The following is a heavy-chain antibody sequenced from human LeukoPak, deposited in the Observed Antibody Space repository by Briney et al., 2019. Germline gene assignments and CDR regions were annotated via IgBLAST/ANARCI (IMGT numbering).Heavy chain of an antibody. CDR3: AKDRGGGFTRGSFDY. CDR2: ISGSGGST. CDR1: GFTFSSYA. V-gene: IGHV3-23*01. Sequence: GGSLRLSCAASGFTFSSYAMRWVRQAPGKGLEWVSAISGSGGSTYYADSVKGRFTISRDNSKNTLYLQMNSLRAEDTAVYYCAKDRGGGFTRGSFDYWGQGTLVTVSS. J-gene: IGHJ4*02. D-gene: IGHD6-25*01.